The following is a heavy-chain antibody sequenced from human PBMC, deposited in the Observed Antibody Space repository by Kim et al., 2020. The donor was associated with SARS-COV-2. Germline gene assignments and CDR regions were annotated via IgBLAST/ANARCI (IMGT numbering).Heavy chain of an antibody. CDR2: ISSSSSSI. V-gene: IGHV3-21*01. D-gene: IGHD3-9*01. Sequence: GGSLRLSCAASGFTFSSYSMNWVRQAPGKGLEWVSSISSSSSSIYYADSVKGRFTISGDNAKNSLYLQMNSLRAEDTAVYYCARLVALRYFDWFGLGERKHYDYWGQGTLVPVSS. CDR3: ARLVALRYFDWFGLGERKHYDY. J-gene: IGHJ4*02. CDR1: GFTFSSYS.